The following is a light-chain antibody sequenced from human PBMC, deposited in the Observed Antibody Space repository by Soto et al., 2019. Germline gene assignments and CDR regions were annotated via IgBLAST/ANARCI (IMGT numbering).Light chain of an antibody. CDR1: QSVSSSY. Sequence: ETVLTQSPGTLSLSPGERATLSCRASQSVSSSYLAWYQQKPGQAPRLLIYGASSRATGIPDRFSGSGSGTEFTITISIPEHKASAVDYGQQYGISPSLTFGQGTKVEIK. J-gene: IGKJ1*01. V-gene: IGKV3-20*01. CDR3: QQYGISPSLT. CDR2: GAS.